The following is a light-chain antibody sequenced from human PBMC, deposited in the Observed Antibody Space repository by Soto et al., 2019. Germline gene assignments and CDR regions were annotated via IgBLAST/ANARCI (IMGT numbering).Light chain of an antibody. V-gene: IGLV1-47*01. CDR2: RNN. CDR1: NSNIGNNY. J-gene: IGLJ1*01. Sequence: QSVLSQPPSASGTPGQRVTISCSGSNSNIGNNYVYWYQQLPGTAPKLLIYRNNQRPSGVPDRISGSKSGNTASLTISGLQAEDEADYYCCSYAGSYSYVFGTGTKLTVL. CDR3: CSYAGSYSYV.